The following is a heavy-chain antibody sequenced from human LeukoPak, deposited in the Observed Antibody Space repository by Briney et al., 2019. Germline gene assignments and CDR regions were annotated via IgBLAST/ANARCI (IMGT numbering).Heavy chain of an antibody. V-gene: IGHV4-4*02. CDR1: GGSISSSNW. CDR3: ARGAVIVVVIPIHDAFDI. Sequence: SGTLSLTCAVSGGSISSSNWWSWVRQPPGKGLEWIGEIYHSGSTNYNPSLKSRVTISVDKSKNQFSLKLSSVTAADTAVYYCARGAVIVVVIPIHDAFDIWGQGTMVTVSS. J-gene: IGHJ3*02. CDR2: IYHSGST. D-gene: IGHD3-22*01.